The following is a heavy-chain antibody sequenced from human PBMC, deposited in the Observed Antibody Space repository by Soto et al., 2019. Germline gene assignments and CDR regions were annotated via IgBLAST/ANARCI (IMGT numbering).Heavy chain of an antibody. J-gene: IGHJ3*02. D-gene: IGHD3-3*01. CDR2: MNPNSGNT. CDR1: GYTFTSYD. CDR3: ARYTISLDAFDI. Sequence: ASVKVFCKASGYTFTSYDINWVRQATGQGLEWMGWMNPNSGNTGYAQKFQGRVTMTRNTSISTAYMELSSLRSEDTAVYYCARYTISLDAFDIWGQGTMVTVSS. V-gene: IGHV1-8*01.